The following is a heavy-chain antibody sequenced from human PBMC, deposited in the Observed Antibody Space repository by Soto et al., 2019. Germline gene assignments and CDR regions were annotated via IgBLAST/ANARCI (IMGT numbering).Heavy chain of an antibody. D-gene: IGHD3-10*01. CDR1: GFTFSSYE. CDR3: AHRRVGFDY. CDR2: ISSSGSTI. V-gene: IGHV3-48*03. Sequence: LRLSCAASGFTFSSYEMNWVRQAPGKGLEWVSYISSSGSTIYYADSVKGRFTISRDNAKNSLYLQMNSLRAEDTAVYYCAHRRVGFDYWGQGTLVTVSS. J-gene: IGHJ4*02.